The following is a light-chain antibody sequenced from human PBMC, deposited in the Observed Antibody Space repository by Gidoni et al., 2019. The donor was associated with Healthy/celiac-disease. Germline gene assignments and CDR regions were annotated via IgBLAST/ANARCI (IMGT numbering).Light chain of an antibody. CDR3: LQSYSTPYT. V-gene: IGKV1-39*01. CDR1: QSISSA. J-gene: IGKJ2*01. Sequence: DIQMTQSPSSLSASVGDRVTITCRARQSISSALNWYPQKPGKAPKLLIYAASSLHSGVPSRFSGSGSGTDFTLTISSLQPEDFATYYCLQSYSTPYTFGQXTKLEIK. CDR2: AAS.